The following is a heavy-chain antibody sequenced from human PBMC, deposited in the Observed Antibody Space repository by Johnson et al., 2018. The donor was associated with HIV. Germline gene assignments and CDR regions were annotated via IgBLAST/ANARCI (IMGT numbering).Heavy chain of an antibody. J-gene: IGHJ3*02. CDR1: GFTFSSYA. Sequence: VQLVESGGGVVQPGRSLRLSCAASGFTFSSYAMSWVRQAPGKGLEWVSAISGSGGSTYYADSVKGRFTISRDNSRNTVYLQMSGLRSEDTAIYYCAREGSGSYQIWRQGTMVTVSS. V-gene: IGHV3-23*04. CDR3: AREGSGSYQI. CDR2: ISGSGGST. D-gene: IGHD1-26*01.